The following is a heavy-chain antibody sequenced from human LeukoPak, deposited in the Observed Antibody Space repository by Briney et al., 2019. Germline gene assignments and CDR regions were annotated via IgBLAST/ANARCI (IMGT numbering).Heavy chain of an antibody. CDR2: IYSGGST. CDR1: GFTVSSNY. J-gene: IGHJ3*02. CDR3: ARAKYGGGAFDI. D-gene: IGHD4-23*01. Sequence: GGSLRLSCAASGFTVSSNYMSWVRQAPGKGVGGVSGIYSGGSTYYAASVKGRFTISRDNSKNTLYLQMNSLRAEDAAVYYCARAKYGGGAFDIWGQGTMVTVSS. V-gene: IGHV3-53*01.